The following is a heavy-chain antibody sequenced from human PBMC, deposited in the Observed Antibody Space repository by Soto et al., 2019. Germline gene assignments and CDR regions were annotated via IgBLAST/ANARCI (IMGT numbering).Heavy chain of an antibody. D-gene: IGHD7-27*01. J-gene: IGHJ6*02. CDR1: GGSISSGDYY. V-gene: IGHV4-30-4*08. CDR3: ARSLGDYYYGMDV. CDR2: IYYSGST. Sequence: SETLSLTCTVSGGSISSGDYYWSWIRQPPGKGLEWIGYIYYSGSTYYNPSLKSRVTISVGTSKNQFSLKLSSVTAADTAVYYCARSLGDYYYGMDVWGQGTTVTVSS.